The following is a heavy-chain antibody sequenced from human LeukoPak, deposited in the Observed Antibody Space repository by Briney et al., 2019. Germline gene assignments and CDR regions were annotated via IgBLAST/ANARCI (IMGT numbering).Heavy chain of an antibody. CDR1: GLTFSTNS. V-gene: IGHV3-48*01. CDR2: ISFSSSTI. J-gene: IGHJ4*02. CDR3: AREAPRGTSSNPYYFDS. D-gene: IGHD6-6*01. Sequence: GGSLRLSCAAAGLTFSTNSMNWVRQAPGKGLEWVSYISFSSSTIYYADSVKGRFTISRDNGKNLLYLQMNSLRAEDTAVYYCAREAPRGTSSNPYYFDSWGQGTLVTVSS.